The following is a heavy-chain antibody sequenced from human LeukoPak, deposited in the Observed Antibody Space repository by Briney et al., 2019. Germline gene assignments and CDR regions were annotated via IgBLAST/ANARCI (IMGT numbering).Heavy chain of an antibody. CDR2: IYYSGST. Sequence: SETLSLTCTVSGGSISSYYWSWIRQPPGKGLEWIGYIYYSGSTNYNPSLKSRVTISVDTSKNQFSLKLSSVTATDTAVYYCASMPDYGDFNFDYWGQGTLVTVSS. J-gene: IGHJ4*02. V-gene: IGHV4-59*08. CDR1: GGSISSYY. CDR3: ASMPDYGDFNFDY. D-gene: IGHD4-17*01.